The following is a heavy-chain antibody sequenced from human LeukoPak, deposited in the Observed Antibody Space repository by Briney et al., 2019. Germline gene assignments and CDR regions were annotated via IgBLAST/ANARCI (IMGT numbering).Heavy chain of an antibody. V-gene: IGHV3-23*01. CDR2: ISGSGGST. J-gene: IGHJ4*02. D-gene: IGHD3-10*01. CDR1: GFTFSSYA. CDR3: AKDDNYYGSGSYQDY. Sequence: GGSLRLSCAASGFTFSSYAMSWVRQAPGKGLEWVSAISGSGGSTYYADSVKGRFTISRDNSKNTLYLRMNSLRAEDTAVYYCAKDDNYYGSGSYQDYWGQGTLVTVSS.